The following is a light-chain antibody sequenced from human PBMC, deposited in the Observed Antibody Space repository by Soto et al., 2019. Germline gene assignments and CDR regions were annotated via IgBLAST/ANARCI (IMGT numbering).Light chain of an antibody. Sequence: DIQMTQSPSTLSASVGDRVTITCRASQSVNSWLAWYQQKPGKAPKLLIYRASSLENGVPSSFGGRGSGPKFIFTIISLQTDYSATYYCQKYSSDSTCGQGTKVEIK. J-gene: IGKJ1*01. CDR3: QKYSSDST. CDR2: RAS. CDR1: QSVNSW. V-gene: IGKV1-5*03.